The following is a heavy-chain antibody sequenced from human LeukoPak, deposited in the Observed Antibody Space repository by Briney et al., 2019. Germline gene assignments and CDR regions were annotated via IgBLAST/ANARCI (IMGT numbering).Heavy chain of an antibody. V-gene: IGHV1-3*01. J-gene: IGHJ4*02. CDR3: ARRTYSSGSYYFDY. CDR2: INAGNGNT. Sequence: ASVKVSCKASGYTFTSYAMHWVRQAPGQRLEWMGWINAGNGNTKYSQKFQGRVTITRDTSASTAYMELSSLRSDDTAVYYCARRTYSSGSYYFDYWGQGTLVTVSP. CDR1: GYTFTSYA. D-gene: IGHD6-19*01.